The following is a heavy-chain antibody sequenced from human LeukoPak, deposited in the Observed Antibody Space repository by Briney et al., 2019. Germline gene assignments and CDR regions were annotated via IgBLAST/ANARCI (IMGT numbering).Heavy chain of an antibody. CDR2: IYYSGST. J-gene: IGHJ3*02. CDR3: AREGWQVLHHAFDI. V-gene: IGHV4-59*01. Sequence: SETLSLTCTVSGGSISSYYWSWIRQPPGEGLEWIGYIYYSGSTNYNPSLKSRVTISVDTSKNQFSLKLRSATAADTAVYYCAREGWQVLHHAFDIWGQGTMVTVSS. D-gene: IGHD2/OR15-2a*01. CDR1: GGSISSYY.